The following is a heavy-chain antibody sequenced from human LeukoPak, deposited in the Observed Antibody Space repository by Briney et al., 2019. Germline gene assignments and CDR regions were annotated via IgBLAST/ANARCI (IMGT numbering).Heavy chain of an antibody. J-gene: IGHJ3*02. V-gene: IGHV4-59*08. Sequence: PSETLSLTCTVSGGSISSYYWSWIRQPPGKGLEWIGYIYYSGSTNYNPSLKSRVTISADTSKNQFSLKLSSVTAADTAVYYCARHIAVAGTVDAFDIWGQGTMVTVSS. D-gene: IGHD6-19*01. CDR2: IYYSGST. CDR3: ARHIAVAGTVDAFDI. CDR1: GGSISSYY.